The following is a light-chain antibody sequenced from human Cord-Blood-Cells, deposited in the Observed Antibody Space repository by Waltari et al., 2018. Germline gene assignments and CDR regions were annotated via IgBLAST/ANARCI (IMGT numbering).Light chain of an antibody. CDR2: GAS. J-gene: IGKJ2*01. CDR3: QQYNNWPYT. Sequence: EIVMTQFPATLSLSPGERATLTCSASQSVSSNLAWYQQKPGQAPRLLIYGASTRATGIPARFSGSGSGTEFTLNISSLQSEDFAVYYCQQYNNWPYTFGQGTKLEIK. V-gene: IGKV3-15*01. CDR1: QSVSSN.